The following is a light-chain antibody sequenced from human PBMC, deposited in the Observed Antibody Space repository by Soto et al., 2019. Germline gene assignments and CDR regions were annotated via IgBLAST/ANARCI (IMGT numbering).Light chain of an antibody. V-gene: IGKV3-20*01. J-gene: IGKJ1*01. CDR3: QQYGSLSWT. CDR1: QSVSSSY. CDR2: GAS. Sequence: EMVLTQSPRTLSLSPGERATFSCRASQSVSSSYIAWYQQKRGQAPRRLIYGASIRATGIPDRFSGSGSGTDFTLTISRLEPEDFAVYYCQQYGSLSWTFGQGTKVDI.